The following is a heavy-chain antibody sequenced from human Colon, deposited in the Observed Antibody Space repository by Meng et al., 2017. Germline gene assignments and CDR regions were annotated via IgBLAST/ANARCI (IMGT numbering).Heavy chain of an antibody. CDR2: INHSGST. D-gene: IGHD6-19*01. CDR3: ARERLSSGWYGGRWFDP. CDR1: GGSFSGYY. V-gene: IGHV4-34*01. Sequence: QVQPQEWGAGLLKPSEPLSLTCPVYGGSFSGYYWSWIRQPPGKGLEWIGEINHSGSTNYNPSLKSRVTISVDTSKNQFSLKLSSVTAADTAVYYCARERLSSGWYGGRWFDPWGQGTLVTVSS. J-gene: IGHJ5*02.